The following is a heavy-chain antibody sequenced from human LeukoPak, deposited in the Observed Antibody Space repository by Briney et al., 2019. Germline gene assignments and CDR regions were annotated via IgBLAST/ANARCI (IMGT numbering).Heavy chain of an antibody. J-gene: IGHJ5*01. Sequence: TPETLSLTCTVSGGSISGYYWSWIRQPAGEQLEWIGRIYKSGSTTYNPSLKSRVTMSVDTSKNQFSLNLSSVTAADTAVYYCARISATTGGFDFWGQGTLVTVSS. D-gene: IGHD5-24*01. V-gene: IGHV4-4*07. CDR2: IYKSGST. CDR1: GGSISGYY. CDR3: ARISATTGGFDF.